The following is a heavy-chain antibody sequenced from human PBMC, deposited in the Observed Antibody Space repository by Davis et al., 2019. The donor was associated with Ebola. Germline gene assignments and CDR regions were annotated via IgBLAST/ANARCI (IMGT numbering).Heavy chain of an antibody. Sequence: PGGSLRLSCAASGFTFSSYAMHWVRQAPGKGLEWVAVISYDGSNKYYADSVKGRFTISRDNSKNTLYLQMNSLRAEDTAVYYCARGPDTIRLPTTYYYYYYGMDVWGQGTTVTVSS. J-gene: IGHJ6*02. CDR2: ISYDGSNK. CDR1: GFTFSSYA. CDR3: ARGPDTIRLPTTYYYYYYGMDV. D-gene: IGHD3-9*01. V-gene: IGHV3-30-3*01.